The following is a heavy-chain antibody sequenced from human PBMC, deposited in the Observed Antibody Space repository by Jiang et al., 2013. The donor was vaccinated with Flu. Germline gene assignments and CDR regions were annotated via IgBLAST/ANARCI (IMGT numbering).Heavy chain of an antibody. V-gene: IGHV4-59*01. J-gene: IGHJ6*02. CDR3: AREGPAGGMDV. CDR1: GGSISSYY. Sequence: LLKPSETLSLTCTVSGGSISSYYWSWIRQPPGKGLEWIGYIYYSGSTNYNPSLKSRVTISVDTSKNQFSLKLSSVTAADTAVYYCAREGPAGGMDVWGQGTTVTVSS. D-gene: IGHD6-19*01. CDR2: IYYSGST.